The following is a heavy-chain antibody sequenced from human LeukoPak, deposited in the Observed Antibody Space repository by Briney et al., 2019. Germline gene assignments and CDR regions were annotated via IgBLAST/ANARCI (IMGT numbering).Heavy chain of an antibody. Sequence: GGSLRLSCAASGFTFRNYAMSWVRQAPGKGLEWVSGIGTSGGSTYYADSVKGRFTMSRDSSKSTLYLQMNSLRAEDTAVYYCAKAYSYGSSGDNDYWGQGTLVTVSS. CDR2: IGTSGGST. D-gene: IGHD3-22*01. V-gene: IGHV3-23*01. CDR1: GFTFRNYA. CDR3: AKAYSYGSSGDNDY. J-gene: IGHJ4*02.